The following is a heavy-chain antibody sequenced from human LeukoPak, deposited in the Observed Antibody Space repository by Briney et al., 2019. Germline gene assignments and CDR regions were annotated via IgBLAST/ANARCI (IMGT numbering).Heavy chain of an antibody. J-gene: IGHJ4*02. CDR2: IYYSGST. CDR1: GGSISSSSYY. D-gene: IGHD3-10*01. CDR3: ARRQEWFGQLLNFDY. V-gene: IGHV4-39*01. Sequence: PSETLSLTCTVSGGSISSSSYYWGWIRQPPGKGLEWIGSIYYSGSTYYNPSLKSRVTISVDTSKNQYSLKLSSVTAADTAVYYCARRQEWFGQLLNFDYWGQGTLGTVSS.